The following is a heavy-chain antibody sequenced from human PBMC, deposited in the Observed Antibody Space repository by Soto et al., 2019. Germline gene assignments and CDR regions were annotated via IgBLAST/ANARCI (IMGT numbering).Heavy chain of an antibody. CDR2: IIPIFGTA. D-gene: IGHD2-15*01. Sequence: QVQLVQSGAEVKKPGSSVKVSCKASGGTFSSYAISWVRQAPGQGREWMGGIIPIFGTANYAQKFQGRVTITAGDSTRTAYVGLSRLGYEDTAVYYGASRRLGYCSGGSCYPAGYYDYGMDVWGQGTTVTVSS. CDR3: ASRRLGYCSGGSCYPAGYYDYGMDV. V-gene: IGHV1-69*01. J-gene: IGHJ6*02. CDR1: GGTFSSYA.